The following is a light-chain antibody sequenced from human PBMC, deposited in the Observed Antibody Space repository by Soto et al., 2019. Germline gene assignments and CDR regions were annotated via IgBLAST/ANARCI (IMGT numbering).Light chain of an antibody. CDR3: QQYGSSTLT. Sequence: EIVLTQSPGTLSLSPGEIATLACSASQSVSSSYLAWYQHKRGQAPRLLIYGASSSATGIPDRFSGSGSWTDFNLTISRLETEDVAVYYCQQYGSSTLTFGGGTKVEIK. CDR2: GAS. CDR1: QSVSSSY. V-gene: IGKV3-20*01. J-gene: IGKJ4*01.